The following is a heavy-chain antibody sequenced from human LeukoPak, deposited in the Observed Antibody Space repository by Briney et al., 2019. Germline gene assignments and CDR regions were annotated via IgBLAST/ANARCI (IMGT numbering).Heavy chain of an antibody. CDR3: TTGAGYSYGPFDY. Sequence: GGSLRLSCAASGFTFSNAWMSWVRQAPGKGLEWVGRIKSKTDGGTTDYAAPVKGRFTISRDDSKNTLYLQMNSLKTEDTAVYYCTTGAGYSYGPFDYWGQGTLVTVSS. V-gene: IGHV3-15*01. CDR1: GFTFSNAW. D-gene: IGHD5-18*01. CDR2: IKSKTDGGTT. J-gene: IGHJ4*02.